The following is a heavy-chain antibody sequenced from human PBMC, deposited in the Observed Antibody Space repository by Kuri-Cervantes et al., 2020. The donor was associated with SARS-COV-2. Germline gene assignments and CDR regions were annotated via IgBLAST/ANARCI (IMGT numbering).Heavy chain of an antibody. J-gene: IGHJ4*02. D-gene: IGHD3-22*01. CDR1: GFTLSRYT. CDR2: ISSSSSYI. CDR3: ARDRPGGNYYDSSGDKFDY. Sequence: GGSLRLSCAASGFTLSRYTMNWVRQAPGKGLEWVSSISSSSSYIYYADSVKGRFTISRDNARNSLYLQMNSLRAEDTAVYYCARDRPGGNYYDSSGDKFDYWGQGTLVTVSS. V-gene: IGHV3-21*01.